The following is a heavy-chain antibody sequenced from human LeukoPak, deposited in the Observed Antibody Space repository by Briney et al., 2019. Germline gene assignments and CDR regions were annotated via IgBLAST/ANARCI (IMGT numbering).Heavy chain of an antibody. V-gene: IGHV4-59*01. CDR2: IYYSGST. D-gene: IGHD5-18*01. CDR3: AREYSYGYEDWFDP. CDR1: GGSISSYY. J-gene: IGHJ5*02. Sequence: SETLSLTCTVSGGSISSYYWSWIRQPPGKGLEWIGYIYYSGSTNYNPSLKSRVTISVDTSKNQFSLKLSSVTAADTAMYYCAREYSYGYEDWFDPWGQGTLVIVSS.